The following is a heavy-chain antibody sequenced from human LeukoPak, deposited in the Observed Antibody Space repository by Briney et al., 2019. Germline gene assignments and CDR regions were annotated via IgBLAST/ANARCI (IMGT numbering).Heavy chain of an antibody. Sequence: SETLSLTCTVSGYSISSGYYWGWIRQPPGKGLEWIGSIYHSGSTYYNPSLKSRVTISVDTSKNQFSLKLSSVTAADTAVYYCARGGGGIAANYWGQGTLVTVSS. D-gene: IGHD6-13*01. V-gene: IGHV4-38-2*02. J-gene: IGHJ4*02. CDR2: IYHSGST. CDR3: ARGGGGIAANY. CDR1: GYSISSGYY.